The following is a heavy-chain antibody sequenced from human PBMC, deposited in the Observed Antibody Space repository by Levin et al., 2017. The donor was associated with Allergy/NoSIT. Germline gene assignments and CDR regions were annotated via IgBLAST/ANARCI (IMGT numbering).Heavy chain of an antibody. CDR3: ARDNIGLPDAFDI. J-gene: IGHJ3*02. V-gene: IGHV3-9*01. Sequence: PGGSLRLSCAASGFTFDDYAMPWVRQAPGKGLEWVSGISWNSGSIGYADSVKGRFTISRDNAKNSLYLQMNSLRTEDTALYYCARDNIGLPDAFDIWGQGTMVIVSS. CDR2: ISWNSGSI. CDR1: GFTFDDYA. D-gene: IGHD3-10*01.